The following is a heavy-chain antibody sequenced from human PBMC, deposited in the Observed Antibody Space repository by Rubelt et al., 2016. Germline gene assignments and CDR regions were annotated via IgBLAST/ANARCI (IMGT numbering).Heavy chain of an antibody. CDR2: IYSGGST. D-gene: IGHD6-13*01. CDR3: ARVLSSYYYYGMDV. J-gene: IGHJ6*02. Sequence: EVQLVESGGGLVQPGGSLRLSCAASGFTVSSNYMSWVRQAPGKGLEWVAVIYSGGSTYYADSVKGRFTISRDNSKNTLYLQMNSLRAEDTAVYYCARVLSSYYYYGMDVWGQGTTVTVSS. CDR1: GFTVSSNY. V-gene: IGHV3-66*01.